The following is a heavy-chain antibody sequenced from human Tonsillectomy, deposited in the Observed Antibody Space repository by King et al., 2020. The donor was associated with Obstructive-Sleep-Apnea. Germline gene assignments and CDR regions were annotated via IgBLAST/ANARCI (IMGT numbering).Heavy chain of an antibody. V-gene: IGHV1-8*01. CDR2: MNPSSGNT. CDR3: ARGQTGCDY. D-gene: IGHD1-14*01. CDR1: GYTFGTYD. J-gene: IGHJ4*02. Sequence: QLVQSGAEVKKPGASVKVSCKASGYTFGTYDINWVRQAPGQGLEWMGWMNPSSGNTGSAQKFKGRVTMTRSTSISTAYMELSGRRSEDTAVYYCARGQTGCDYWGQGTLVTVSS.